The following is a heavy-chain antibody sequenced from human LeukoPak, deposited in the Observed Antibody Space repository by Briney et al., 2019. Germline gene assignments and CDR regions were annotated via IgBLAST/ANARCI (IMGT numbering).Heavy chain of an antibody. CDR3: ARLIVAATNWFDP. D-gene: IGHD2-15*01. Sequence: SETLSLTCAAYGGSFSGYYWSWIRQPPGKGLEWIGEINHSGSTNYNPSLKSRVTISVDTSKNQFSLKLSSVTAADTAVYYCARLIVAATNWFDPWGQGTLVTVSS. J-gene: IGHJ5*02. V-gene: IGHV4-34*01. CDR1: GGSFSGYY. CDR2: INHSGST.